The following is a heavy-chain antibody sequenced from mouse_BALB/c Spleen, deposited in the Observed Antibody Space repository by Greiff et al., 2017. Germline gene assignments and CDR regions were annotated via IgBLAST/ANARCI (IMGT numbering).Heavy chain of an antibody. V-gene: IGHV5-12-2*01. Sequence: EVKLEESGGGLVQPGGSLKLSCAASGFTFSSYTMSWVRQTPEKRLEWVAYISNGGGSTYYPDTVKGRFTISRDNAKNTLYLQMSSLKSEDTAMYYCARHGSYAMDYWGQGTSVTVSS. CDR2: ISNGGGST. J-gene: IGHJ4*01. CDR1: GFTFSSYT. CDR3: ARHGSYAMDY.